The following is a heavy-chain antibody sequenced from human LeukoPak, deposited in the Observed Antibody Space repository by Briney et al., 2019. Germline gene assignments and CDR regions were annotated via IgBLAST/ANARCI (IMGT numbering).Heavy chain of an antibody. D-gene: IGHD3-3*01. CDR2: ISSSGVTT. CDR3: AKSLASYDFWSEGY. J-gene: IGHJ4*02. CDR1: GFTFNNYA. Sequence: HTGVSLRLSCAASGFTFNNYAMSWVRQAPGQGLEWVSGISSSGVTTYYADSVKGRFTISRDNSKNTLYLQMNSLRAEDTAVYYCAKSLASYDFWSEGYWGQGTLVTVSS. V-gene: IGHV3-23*01.